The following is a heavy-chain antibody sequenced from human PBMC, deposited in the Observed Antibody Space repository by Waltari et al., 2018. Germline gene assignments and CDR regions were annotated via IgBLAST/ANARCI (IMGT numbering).Heavy chain of an antibody. CDR2: IIPIFGTA. V-gene: IGHV1-69*13. CDR3: AATYYDFWSGPLGYYYGMDV. CDR1: GGDFSSYA. D-gene: IGHD3-3*01. J-gene: IGHJ6*02. Sequence: QVQLVQSGAEVKKPGSSVKVSCKASGGDFSSYAISWVRQDPGQGLGWMGGIIPIFGTANYAQKFQGRVTITADESTSTAYMELSSLRSEDTAVYYCAATYYDFWSGPLGYYYGMDVWGQGTTVTVSS.